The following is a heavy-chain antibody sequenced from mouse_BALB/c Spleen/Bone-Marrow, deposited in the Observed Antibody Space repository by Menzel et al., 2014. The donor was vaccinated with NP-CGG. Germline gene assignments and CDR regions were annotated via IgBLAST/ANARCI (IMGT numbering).Heavy chain of an antibody. V-gene: IGHV1S34*01. Sequence: LVKTGASVKISCKASDYSFTDYYMHWVKQTHGKSLEWIGYISCYNGATSYNQKFKGKATFTVDTSSSTAYMQFSSLTSEDSAVYYCARSEAIYYYGSSYALDYWGQGTSVTVSS. D-gene: IGHD1-1*01. CDR1: DYSFTDYY. CDR3: ARSEAIYYYGSSYALDY. CDR2: ISCYNGAT. J-gene: IGHJ4*01.